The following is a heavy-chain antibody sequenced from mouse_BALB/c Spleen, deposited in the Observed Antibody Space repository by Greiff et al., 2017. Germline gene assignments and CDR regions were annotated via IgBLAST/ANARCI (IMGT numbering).Heavy chain of an antibody. CDR1: GDSITSGY. V-gene: IGHV3-8*02. D-gene: IGHD2-9*01. CDR3: ARSAYYGYDAGYAMDY. CDR2: ISYSGST. J-gene: IGHJ4*01. Sequence: VQLKESGPSLVKPSQTLSLTCSVTGDSITSGYWNWIRKFPGNKLEYMGYISYSGSTYYNPSLKSRISITRDTSKNQYYLQLNSVTTEDTATYYCARSAYYGYDAGYAMDYWGQGTSVTVSS.